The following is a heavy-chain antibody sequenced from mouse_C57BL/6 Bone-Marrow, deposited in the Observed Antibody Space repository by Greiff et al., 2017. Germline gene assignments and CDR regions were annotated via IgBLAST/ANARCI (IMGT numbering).Heavy chain of an antibody. CDR3: ARVRVDYDVNYYAMDY. CDR2: INYDGSST. Sequence: EVMLVESEGGLVQPGSSMKLSCTASGFTFSDYYMAWVRQVPEKGLEWVANINYDGSSTYYLDSLKSRFIISRDNAKIILYLQMSSLKSEDTATYYCARVRVDYDVNYYAMDYWGQGTSVTVSS. D-gene: IGHD2-4*01. J-gene: IGHJ4*01. V-gene: IGHV5-16*01. CDR1: GFTFSDYY.